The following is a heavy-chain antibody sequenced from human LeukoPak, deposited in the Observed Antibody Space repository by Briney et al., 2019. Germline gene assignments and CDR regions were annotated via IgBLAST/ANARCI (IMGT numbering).Heavy chain of an antibody. J-gene: IGHJ4*02. D-gene: IGHD3-16*02. CDR1: GFTFSSYW. V-gene: IGHV3-74*01. CDR3: ARDALGTYYDYVWGSYRYFDY. Sequence: PGGSLRLSCAASGFTFSSYWMHWVRHAPGKGLVWVSRINSDGSSTSYADSVKGRFTISRDNAKNTLYLQMNSLRAEDTAVYYCARDALGTYYDYVWGSYRYFDYWGQGTLVTVSS. CDR2: INSDGSST.